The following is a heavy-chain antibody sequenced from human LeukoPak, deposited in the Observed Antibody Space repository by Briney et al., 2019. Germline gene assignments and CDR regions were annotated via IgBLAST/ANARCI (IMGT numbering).Heavy chain of an antibody. CDR1: GFTFSTYG. J-gene: IGHJ4*02. Sequence: GSLRLSCAASGFTFSTYGIHWVRQAPGEGLEWVAFIRYDGSDKYYADSVMGRFTVFRDNSKNTLYLQMNSLRAEDTAVYYCAKDEIGFLEFLYWGQGTLVTVSS. D-gene: IGHD3-3*01. V-gene: IGHV3-30*02. CDR3: AKDEIGFLEFLY. CDR2: IRYDGSDK.